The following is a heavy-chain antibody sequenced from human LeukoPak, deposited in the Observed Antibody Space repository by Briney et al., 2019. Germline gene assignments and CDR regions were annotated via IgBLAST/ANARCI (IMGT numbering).Heavy chain of an antibody. J-gene: IGHJ5*02. D-gene: IGHD4-23*01. V-gene: IGHV1-8*01. CDR1: GYTLTSYD. CDR2: MNPNSGNT. Sequence: ASVKVSCKASGYTLTSYDINWVRQATGQGLEWMGWMNPNSGNTGYAQKFQGRVTMTRNTSINTAYMELSSLRSDDTAVYYCARVPSRGDKFDPRGQGTLVTVSS. CDR3: ARVPSRGDKFDP.